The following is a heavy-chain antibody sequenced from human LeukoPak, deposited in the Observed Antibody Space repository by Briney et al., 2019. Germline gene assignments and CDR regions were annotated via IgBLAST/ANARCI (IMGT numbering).Heavy chain of an antibody. CDR3: AKVPKGGYFDY. Sequence: SETLSLTCTVSGGSISSYYWSWIRQPAGSGLEWIGRFYTSGTSNYNPSLKSRVTMSVDTSKNQFSLKLRSVTAEDTAVYYCAKVPKGGYFDYRGQGTLVTVSS. CDR1: GGSISSYY. V-gene: IGHV4-4*07. J-gene: IGHJ4*02. CDR2: FYTSGTS. D-gene: IGHD6-13*01.